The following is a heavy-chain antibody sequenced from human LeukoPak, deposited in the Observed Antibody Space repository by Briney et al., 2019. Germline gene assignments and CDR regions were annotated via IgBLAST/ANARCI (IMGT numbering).Heavy chain of an antibody. J-gene: IGHJ4*02. CDR3: ARVATRAFRYYFDY. CDR2: INPNSGGT. D-gene: IGHD5-12*01. V-gene: IGHV1-2*02. CDR1: GYTFTGYY. Sequence: ASVTVSFKASGYTFTGYYMHWVRQAPGQGLEWMGWINPNSGGTNYAQKFQGRVTMTRDTSISTAYMELSRLRSDDTAVYYCARVATRAFRYYFDYWGQGTLVTVSS.